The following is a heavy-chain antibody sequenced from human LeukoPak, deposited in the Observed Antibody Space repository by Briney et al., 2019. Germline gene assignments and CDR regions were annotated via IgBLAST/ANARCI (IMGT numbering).Heavy chain of an antibody. CDR2: ISSSSSTI. D-gene: IGHD6-13*01. Sequence: GGSLRLSCAASGFTFSSYSMNWVRQAPGKGLEWVSYISSSSSTIYYADSVKGRFTISRDNSKNTLYLQMNSLRAEDTAVYYCAKEFEDTYSSSWDSDAFDIWGQGTMVTVSS. J-gene: IGHJ3*02. CDR1: GFTFSSYS. CDR3: AKEFEDTYSSSWDSDAFDI. V-gene: IGHV3-48*01.